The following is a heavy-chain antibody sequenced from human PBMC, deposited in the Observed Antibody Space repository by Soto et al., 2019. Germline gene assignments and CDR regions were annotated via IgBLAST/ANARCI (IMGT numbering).Heavy chain of an antibody. CDR1: GGTFSSYA. Sequence: ASVKVSCKASGGTFSSYAISWVRQAPGQGLEWMGGIIPIFGTANYAQKFQGRVTITADESTSTAYMELSSLRSEDTAVYYCARSGVGSGIYYYYYGMDVWGQGXTVTVSS. V-gene: IGHV1-69*13. CDR3: ARSGVGSGIYYYYYGMDV. J-gene: IGHJ6*02. D-gene: IGHD2-15*01. CDR2: IIPIFGTA.